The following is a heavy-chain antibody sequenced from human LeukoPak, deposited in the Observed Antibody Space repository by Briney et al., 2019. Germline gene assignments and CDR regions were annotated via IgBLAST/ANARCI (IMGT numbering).Heavy chain of an antibody. Sequence: GGSLRLSCAASGFTFSSYAMTWVRQAPGKGLEWVSSISSSSNYINYADSVKGRFTISRDNAKNSLYLQMNSLRAEDTAVYYCARLEYGSSSPWDYWGQGTLVTVSS. CDR2: ISSSSNYI. V-gene: IGHV3-21*01. D-gene: IGHD6-6*01. CDR1: GFTFSSYA. J-gene: IGHJ4*02. CDR3: ARLEYGSSSPWDY.